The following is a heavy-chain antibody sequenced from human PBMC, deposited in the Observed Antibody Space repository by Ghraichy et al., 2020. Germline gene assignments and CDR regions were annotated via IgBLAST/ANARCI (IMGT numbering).Heavy chain of an antibody. CDR2: ISGSGGST. D-gene: IGHD1-26*01. CDR3: AKDSRVGATKKPYFDY. J-gene: IGHJ4*02. V-gene: IGHV3-23*01. CDR1: GFTFSSYA. Sequence: GGSLRLSCAASGFTFSSYAMSWVRQAPGKGLEWVSAISGSGGSTYYADSVKGRFTISRDNSKNTLYLQMNSLRAEDTAVYYCAKDSRVGATKKPYFDYWGQGTLVTVSS.